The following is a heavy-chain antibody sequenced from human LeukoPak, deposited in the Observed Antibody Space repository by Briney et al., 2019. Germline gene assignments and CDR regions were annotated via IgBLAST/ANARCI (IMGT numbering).Heavy chain of an antibody. J-gene: IGHJ4*02. CDR3: ARRRRGDRYFDY. Sequence: GGSLRLSCAASGSTFSAYWMTWVRQAPGKGLEWVANIKQDGSEKYYVDSVKGRFTISRDNANISLYLQMNNLRAEDTAVYYCARRRRGDRYFDYWGQGTLVTVSS. CDR1: GSTFSAYW. D-gene: IGHD2-21*01. CDR2: IKQDGSEK. V-gene: IGHV3-7*03.